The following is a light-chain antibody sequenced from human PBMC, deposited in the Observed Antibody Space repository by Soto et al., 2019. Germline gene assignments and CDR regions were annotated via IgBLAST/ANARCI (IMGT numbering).Light chain of an antibody. Sequence: EIVMTQSPATLSVSPGERVTLSCRASQSVGTYLAWYQHKPGQPPRLLIYGASTRATGIPARFSGSWAGTDFTLTISSLQSEDFAVYFCQQCSDWPLFTFGQGTRLEI. V-gene: IGKV3-15*01. J-gene: IGKJ5*01. CDR3: QQCSDWPLFT. CDR1: QSVGTY. CDR2: GAS.